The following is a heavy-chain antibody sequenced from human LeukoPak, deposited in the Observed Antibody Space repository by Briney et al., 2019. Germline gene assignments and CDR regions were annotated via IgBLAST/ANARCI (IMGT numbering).Heavy chain of an antibody. Sequence: SETLSLTCAVSGGSISSSNWWSWVRRPPGKGLEWIGEIYHSGSTNYNPSLKNRVTISVDTSKNQFSLKLTSVTAADTAVYYCARGRLGGAASWGQGTLVTVSS. CDR3: ARGRLGGAAS. D-gene: IGHD1-26*01. CDR2: IYHSGST. J-gene: IGHJ5*02. V-gene: IGHV4-4*02. CDR1: GGSISSSNW.